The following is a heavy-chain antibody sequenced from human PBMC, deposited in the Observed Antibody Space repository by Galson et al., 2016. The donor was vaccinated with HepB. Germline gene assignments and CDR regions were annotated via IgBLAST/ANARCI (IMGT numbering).Heavy chain of an antibody. CDR2: ISGRGDKI. CDR1: GFTYRKYD. Sequence: SLRLSCAASGFTYRKYDMSWLRQAPGKGLEWLADISGRGDKIVYADSVRGRFTIPRDNSKNTVFLQMDSLRVEDTALYYCAGSWTWGQGALVTVSS. V-gene: IGHV3-23*01. D-gene: IGHD3-3*01. J-gene: IGHJ5*02. CDR3: AGSWT.